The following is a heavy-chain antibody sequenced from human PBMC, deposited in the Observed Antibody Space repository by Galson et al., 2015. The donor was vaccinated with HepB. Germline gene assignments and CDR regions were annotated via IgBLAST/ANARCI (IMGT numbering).Heavy chain of an antibody. Sequence: SETLSLTCTVSGGSVSSGSYYWSWIQQPPGKGLEWIGYIYYSGSTNYNPSLKSRVTISVDTSKNQFSLKLSSVTAADTAVYYCARETTTVTNRGPGAFDIWGQGTMVTVSS. J-gene: IGHJ3*02. CDR3: ARETTTVTNRGPGAFDI. D-gene: IGHD4-17*01. CDR2: IYYSGST. CDR1: GGSVSSGSYY. V-gene: IGHV4-61*01.